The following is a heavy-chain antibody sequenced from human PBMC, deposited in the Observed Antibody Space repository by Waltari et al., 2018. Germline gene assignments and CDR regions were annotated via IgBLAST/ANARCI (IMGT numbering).Heavy chain of an antibody. J-gene: IGHJ4*02. Sequence: QLQLQESGPGLVKPSETLSFTCTVSGGSISRRSYYWGWLRQPPGKGLEWIGSIYYSGSTYYNPSLKSRVTISVDTSKNQFSLKLSSVTAADTAVYYCATKRESSASGFDYWGQGTLVTVSS. CDR3: ATKRESSASGFDY. D-gene: IGHD6-19*01. CDR2: IYYSGST. CDR1: GGSISRRSYY. V-gene: IGHV4-39*01.